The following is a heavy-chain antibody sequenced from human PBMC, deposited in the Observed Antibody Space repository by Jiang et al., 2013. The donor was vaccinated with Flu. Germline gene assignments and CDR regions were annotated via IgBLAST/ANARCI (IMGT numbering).Heavy chain of an antibody. J-gene: IGHJ4*02. CDR3: AHNEVPGVQFDY. CDR2: IYWNDDK. D-gene: IGHD1-14*01. CDR1: GFSLSTSGVG. V-gene: IGHV2-5*01. Sequence: PTQTLTLTCTFSGFSLSTSGVGVGWIRQPPGKALEWLALIYWNDDKRYSPSLKSRLTITKDTSKNQVVLTMTNMDPVDTATYYCAHNEVPGVQFDYWGQGTLVTVSS.